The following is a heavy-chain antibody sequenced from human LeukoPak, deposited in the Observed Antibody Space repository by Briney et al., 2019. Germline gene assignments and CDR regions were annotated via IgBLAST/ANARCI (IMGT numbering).Heavy chain of an antibody. CDR1: GGSISSGGYY. CDR2: IYYSGST. Sequence: SETLSLTCTVSGGSISSGGYYWSWIRQHPGKGLEWIGYIYYSGSTYYNPSLKSRVTISVDTSKNQFSLKLSSVTAADTAVYYCARGRGRRDGYNSHRQSDYWGQGTLVTVSS. V-gene: IGHV4-31*03. CDR3: ARGRGRRDGYNSHRQSDY. J-gene: IGHJ4*02. D-gene: IGHD5-24*01.